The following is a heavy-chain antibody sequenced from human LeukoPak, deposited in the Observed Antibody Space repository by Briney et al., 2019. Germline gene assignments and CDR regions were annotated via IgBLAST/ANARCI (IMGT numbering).Heavy chain of an antibody. J-gene: IGHJ4*02. CDR1: GFTFSSYG. CDR3: ARGTYYYDSSGYPTDY. V-gene: IGHV3-33*01. D-gene: IGHD3-22*01. CDR2: IWYDGSNK. Sequence: PGGSLRLSCAASGFTFSSYGMHWVRQAPGKGLEWGAVIWYDGSNKYYADSVKGRFTISRDNSKNTLYLQMNSLRAEDTAVYYCARGTYYYDSSGYPTDYWGQGTLVTVSS.